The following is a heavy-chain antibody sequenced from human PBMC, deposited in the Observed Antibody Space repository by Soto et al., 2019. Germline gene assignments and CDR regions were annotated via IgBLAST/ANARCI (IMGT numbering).Heavy chain of an antibody. D-gene: IGHD3-10*01. CDR2: ISTDGSST. J-gene: IGHJ4*02. V-gene: IGHV3-74*01. CDR3: ARATGSNHPFDY. Sequence: EVQLVESGGGLVQPGGSLRLSCAATGFTFSTYWMHWVRQGPGKGLVWVSRISTDGSSTTYADSVKGRFTISRDNAKNTLYLQMNSLRAEDTAVYYCARATGSNHPFDYWGQGSLATVSS. CDR1: GFTFSTYW.